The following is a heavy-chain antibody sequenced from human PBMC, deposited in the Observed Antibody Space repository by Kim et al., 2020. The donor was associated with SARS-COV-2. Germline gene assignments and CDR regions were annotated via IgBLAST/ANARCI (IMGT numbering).Heavy chain of an antibody. CDR2: IYPGDSDT. D-gene: IGHD6-13*01. CDR3: ARLKGPNPTGVTKIAAAGWFDP. J-gene: IGHJ5*02. Sequence: GESLKISCKGSGYSFTSYWIGWVRQMPGKGLECMGIIYPGDSDTRYSPSFQGQVTISADKSISTAYLQWSSLKASDTAMYYCARLKGPNPTGVTKIAAAGWFDPWGPGTLVTVSS. V-gene: IGHV5-51*01. CDR1: GYSFTSYW.